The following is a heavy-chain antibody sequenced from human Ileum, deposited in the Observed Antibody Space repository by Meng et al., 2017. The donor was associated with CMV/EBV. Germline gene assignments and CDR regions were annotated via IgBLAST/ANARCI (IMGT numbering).Heavy chain of an antibody. CDR2: IYGGSDYT. CDR3: ARGYKVGATTDSDY. J-gene: IGHJ4*02. CDR1: GYSFSSYD. Sequence: SGYSFSSYDMHWVRQPPGQGLEWMGWIYGGSDYTEYSQNFQGRVTITSDPSASTVYMELSSLRSEDTAVYYCARGYKVGATTDSDYWGQGTLVTVSS. V-gene: IGHV1-3*01. D-gene: IGHD1-26*01.